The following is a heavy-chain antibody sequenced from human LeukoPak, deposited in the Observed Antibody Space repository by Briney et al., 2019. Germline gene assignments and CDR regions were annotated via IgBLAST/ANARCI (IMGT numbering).Heavy chain of an antibody. CDR1: GGSISSYY. D-gene: IGHD5-18*01. CDR3: ASGPRPPVDTAMVPIFSFNYYYMDV. CDR2: IHYSGST. V-gene: IGHV4-59*12. Sequence: SETLSLTCTVSGGSISSYYWSWIRQPPGKGLEWIGYIHYSGSTTYNPSLQSRVSISVDTSKNQFSLKLSSVTAADTAVYYCASGPRPPVDTAMVPIFSFNYYYMDVWGKGTTVTISS. J-gene: IGHJ6*03.